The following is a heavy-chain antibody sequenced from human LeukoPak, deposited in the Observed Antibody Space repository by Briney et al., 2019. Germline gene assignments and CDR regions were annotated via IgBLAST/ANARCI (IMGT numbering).Heavy chain of an antibody. Sequence: GGSLRLSCAPSGFTFSTYEMNWVRQAPGKGLEWVSYISNDGGTIYYADSVRGRFSISRDNAKNSLYLQMTSLRAEGTAVYYCAILDAGIPFDSWDQGTLVTVSS. D-gene: IGHD3-3*01. V-gene: IGHV3-48*03. CDR3: AILDAGIPFDS. CDR2: ISNDGGTI. CDR1: GFTFSTYE. J-gene: IGHJ4*02.